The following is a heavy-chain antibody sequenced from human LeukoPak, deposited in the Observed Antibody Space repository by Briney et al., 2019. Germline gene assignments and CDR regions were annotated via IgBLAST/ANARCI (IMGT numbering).Heavy chain of an antibody. Sequence: PSETLSLTCTVSGGSISSYYWSWIRQPPGKGLEWIGYIYYSGSTNYNPSLKSRVTISVDTSKNQFSLKLSSVTAADTAVYYCARAGYSHDWPYFDYWGQGTLVTVSS. V-gene: IGHV4-59*01. D-gene: IGHD5-18*01. CDR2: IYYSGST. J-gene: IGHJ4*02. CDR1: GGSISSYY. CDR3: ARAGYSHDWPYFDY.